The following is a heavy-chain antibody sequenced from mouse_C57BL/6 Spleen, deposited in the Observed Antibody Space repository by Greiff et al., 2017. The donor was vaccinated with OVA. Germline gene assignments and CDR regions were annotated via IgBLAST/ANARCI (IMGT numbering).Heavy chain of an antibody. CDR3: ARTYGSSYRYFDV. V-gene: IGHV1-50*01. J-gene: IGHJ1*03. CDR1: GYTFTSYW. CDR2: IDPSDSYT. Sequence: VKLQQPGAELVKPGASVKLSCKASGYTFTSYWMQWVKQRPGQGLEWIGEIDPSDSYTNYNQKFKGKATLTVDTSSSTAYMQLSSLTSEDSAVYYCARTYGSSYRYFDVWGTGTTVTVSS. D-gene: IGHD1-1*01.